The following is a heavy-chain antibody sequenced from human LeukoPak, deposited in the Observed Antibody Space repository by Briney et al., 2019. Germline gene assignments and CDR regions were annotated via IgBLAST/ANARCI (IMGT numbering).Heavy chain of an antibody. Sequence: GGSLRLSCAASGFTFSNYGMHWVRQAPGKGLEWVAFIRYDGSSKYYADSVKGRFTISRDNSKNTLYLQMNSLRVEDTAVYYCAKDRDYSSSWPRYCFDYWGQGTLVTVSS. D-gene: IGHD6-13*01. CDR2: IRYDGSSK. CDR3: AKDRDYSSSWPRYCFDY. V-gene: IGHV3-30*02. CDR1: GFTFSNYG. J-gene: IGHJ4*02.